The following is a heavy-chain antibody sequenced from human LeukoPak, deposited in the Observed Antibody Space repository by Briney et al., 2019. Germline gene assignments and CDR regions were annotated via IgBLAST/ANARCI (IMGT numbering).Heavy chain of an antibody. CDR1: GFTFSSYG. V-gene: IGHV3-23*01. J-gene: IGHJ4*02. D-gene: IGHD6-19*01. CDR3: AKEIANSNGWYADY. Sequence: GGSLRLSCAASGFTFSSYGMHWVRQAPGKGLEWVSGISGGGDNTHYADSVKGRFTISRDNSRNTLYLQMSGLRAEDTAIYYCAKEIANSNGWYADYWGQGTLVTVSP. CDR2: ISGGGDNT.